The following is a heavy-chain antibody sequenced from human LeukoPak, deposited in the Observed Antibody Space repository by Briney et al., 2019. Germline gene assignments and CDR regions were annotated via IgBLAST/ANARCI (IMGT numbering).Heavy chain of an antibody. CDR3: AKDHLPGIVVADRDY. J-gene: IGHJ4*02. V-gene: IGHV3-23*01. D-gene: IGHD6-19*01. Sequence: GGSLRLSCAASEFTFSSYSMSWVRQAPGKGLEWVSAISGSGGTSYYADSVKGRFTISRDNSKNTLYLQINSLRAEDTALYYCAKDHLPGIVVADRDYWGQGTLVTVSS. CDR1: EFTFSSYS. CDR2: ISGSGGTS.